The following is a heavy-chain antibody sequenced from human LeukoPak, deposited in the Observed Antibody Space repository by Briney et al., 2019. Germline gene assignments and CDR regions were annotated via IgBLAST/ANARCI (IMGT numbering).Heavy chain of an antibody. CDR2: IIPIFGTA. J-gene: IGHJ3*02. CDR3: AREIYDYVWGSYRYTELGAFDI. D-gene: IGHD3-16*02. CDR1: GVTFSSYA. Sequence: ASVKVSCKASGVTFSSYAISWVRQAPGQGLEWMGRIIPIFGTANYAQKFQGRVTITADESTSTAYMELSSLRSEDTAVYYCAREIYDYVWGSYRYTELGAFDIWGQGTMVTVSS. V-gene: IGHV1-69*15.